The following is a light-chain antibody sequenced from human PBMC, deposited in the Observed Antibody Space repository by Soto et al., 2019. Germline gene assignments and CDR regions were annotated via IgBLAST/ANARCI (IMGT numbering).Light chain of an antibody. Sequence: DIQMTQSPSTLSASVGDRVTITCRASQIINIWLAWFQQKPGKAPKLLIYKTSTLESGVPSRFSGSASGTEFTLTISSLQPDDFATYYCQQYYVYPKTFGQGTKVDIK. J-gene: IGKJ1*01. CDR1: QIINIW. CDR2: KTS. CDR3: QQYYVYPKT. V-gene: IGKV1-5*03.